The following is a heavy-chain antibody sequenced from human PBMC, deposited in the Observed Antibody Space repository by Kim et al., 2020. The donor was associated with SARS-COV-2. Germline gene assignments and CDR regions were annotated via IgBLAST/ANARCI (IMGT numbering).Heavy chain of an antibody. CDR2: IIPIFGTA. Sequence: SVKVSCKASGCTFSSYAISWVRQAPGQGLEWMGGIIPIFGTANYAQKFQGRVTITADESTSTAYMELSSLRSEDTAVYYCAREKGGYSYGYSPYYFDYWGQGTLVTVSS. CDR3: AREKGGYSYGYSPYYFDY. D-gene: IGHD5-18*01. CDR1: GCTFSSYA. V-gene: IGHV1-69*13. J-gene: IGHJ4*02.